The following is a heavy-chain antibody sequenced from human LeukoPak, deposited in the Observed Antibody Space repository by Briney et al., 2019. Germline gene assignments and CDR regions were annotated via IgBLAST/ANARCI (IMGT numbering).Heavy chain of an antibody. D-gene: IGHD6-13*01. J-gene: IGHJ3*01. Sequence: ASVKVSCKASGYTFTSYGISWVRQAPGRGLEWMGWISAYIVNTNYAQKLQGRVTMTTDTSTSTAYMELRSLRSDDTAVYYCARDGIDSSWPHAFDVWGQGTMVTVSS. CDR2: ISAYIVNT. CDR3: ARDGIDSSWPHAFDV. V-gene: IGHV1-18*01. CDR1: GYTFTSYG.